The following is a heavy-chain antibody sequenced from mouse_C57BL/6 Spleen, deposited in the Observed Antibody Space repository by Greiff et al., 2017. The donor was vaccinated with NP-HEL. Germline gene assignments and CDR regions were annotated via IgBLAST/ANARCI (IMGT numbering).Heavy chain of an antibody. D-gene: IGHD6-1*01. Sequence: QVQLQQSGPELVKPGASVKISCKASGYAFSSSWMNWVKQRPGKGLEWIGRIYPGDGDTNYNGKFKGKATLTADKSSSTAYMQLSSLTSEDSAVYLCARAFCRGGDYWGQGTSVTVSS. V-gene: IGHV1-82*01. J-gene: IGHJ4*01. CDR3: ARAFCRGGDY. CDR1: GYAFSSSW. CDR2: IYPGDGDT.